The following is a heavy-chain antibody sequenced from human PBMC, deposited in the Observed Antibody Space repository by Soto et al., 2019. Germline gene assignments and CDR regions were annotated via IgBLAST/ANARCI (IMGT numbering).Heavy chain of an antibody. Sequence: SETLSLTCAVYGGSFSGYYWSWIRQPPGKGLEWIGEINHSGSTNYNPSLKSRVTISVDTSKNQFSLKLSSVTAADTAVYYCARSRGSYYPFDYWGQGTLVTISS. J-gene: IGHJ4*02. CDR1: GGSFSGYY. D-gene: IGHD1-26*01. CDR2: INHSGST. V-gene: IGHV4-34*01. CDR3: ARSRGSYYPFDY.